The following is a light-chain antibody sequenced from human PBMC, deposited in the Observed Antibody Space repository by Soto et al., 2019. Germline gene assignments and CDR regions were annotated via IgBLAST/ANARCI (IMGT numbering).Light chain of an antibody. CDR1: PSVSSN. V-gene: IGKV3-15*01. CDR3: QQYNNWPLT. Sequence: EIVMTQSPATLSVSPGERATLSCRASPSVSSNLAWYQQKPGQAPRLLIYGASTRATGTPARFSGSGSGTEFTLTISSLQSEDFAVYYCQQYNNWPLTFGGGTKVDIK. J-gene: IGKJ4*01. CDR2: GAS.